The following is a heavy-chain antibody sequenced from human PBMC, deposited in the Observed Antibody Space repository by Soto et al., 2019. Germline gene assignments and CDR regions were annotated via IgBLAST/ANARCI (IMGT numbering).Heavy chain of an antibody. J-gene: IGHJ6*02. CDR1: GFSLSTSGMC. D-gene: IGHD5-12*01. V-gene: IGHV2-70*01. Sequence: SGPTLVNPTQTVTLTCTFSGFSLSTSGMCVSWIRQPPGKALEWLALIDWDDDKYYSTSLKTRLTISKDTSKNQVVLTMTNMDPVDTATYYCARIPTAYSGYDSYYYGMDVWGQGTTVTVSS. CDR3: ARIPTAYSGYDSYYYGMDV. CDR2: IDWDDDK.